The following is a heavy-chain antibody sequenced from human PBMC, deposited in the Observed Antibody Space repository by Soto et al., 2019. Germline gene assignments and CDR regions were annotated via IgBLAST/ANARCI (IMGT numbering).Heavy chain of an antibody. V-gene: IGHV3-30-3*01. Sequence: GGSLRLSCAASGFTFSSYAMHWVRQAPGKGLEWVAVISYDGSNKYYADSVKGRFTISRDNSKNTLYLQMNSLRAEDTAVYYCARGSNYPYYYYYGMDVWGQGTTVTVSS. CDR1: GFTFSSYA. CDR3: ARGSNYPYYYYYGMDV. J-gene: IGHJ6*02. CDR2: ISYDGSNK. D-gene: IGHD4-4*01.